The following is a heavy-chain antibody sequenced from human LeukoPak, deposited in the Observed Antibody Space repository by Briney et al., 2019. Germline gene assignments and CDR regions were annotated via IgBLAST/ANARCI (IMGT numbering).Heavy chain of an antibody. D-gene: IGHD6-13*01. CDR3: AKDHSSFRPPPLIAAPGGWFDP. V-gene: IGHV3-23*01. CDR1: GFTFSSYA. Sequence: GGSLRLSCAASGFTFSSYAMSWVRQAPGKGLEWVSAISGSGGSTYYADSVKGRFTISRDNSKNTLYLQMNSLRAEDTAVYHCAKDHSSFRPPPLIAAPGGWFDPWGQGTLVTVSS. J-gene: IGHJ5*02. CDR2: ISGSGGST.